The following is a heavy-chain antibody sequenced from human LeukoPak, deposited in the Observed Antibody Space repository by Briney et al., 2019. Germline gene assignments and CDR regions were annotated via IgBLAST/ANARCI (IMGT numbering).Heavy chain of an antibody. CDR2: ISYDGSNK. J-gene: IGHJ4*02. CDR3: ARASWVSNADAVS. Sequence: PGRSLRLSCAASGFTFNSYAMHWVRQAPGKGLEWVAVISYDGSNKYYADSVKGRFTLSRDLSRNTVFLQLNNLRVEDTAIYYCARASWVSNADAVSWGQGTLVTVSS. CDR1: GFTFNSYA. V-gene: IGHV3-30*14. D-gene: IGHD1-1*01.